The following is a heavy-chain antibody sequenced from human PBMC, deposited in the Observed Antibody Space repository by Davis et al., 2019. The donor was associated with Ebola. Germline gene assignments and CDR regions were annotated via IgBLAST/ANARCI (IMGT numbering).Heavy chain of an antibody. D-gene: IGHD4-11*01. CDR2: ISYDGSNQ. Sequence: GESLKISCAASGFTFSNYAIHWVRQAPGKGLEWVAVISYDGSNQYYADYVKGRFTISRDNSKNTLYLQMNSLRVEDTAVYYCASDSNYEGYYYYMDVWGKGTTVTVSS. J-gene: IGHJ6*03. V-gene: IGHV3-30-3*01. CDR1: GFTFSNYA. CDR3: ASDSNYEGYYYYMDV.